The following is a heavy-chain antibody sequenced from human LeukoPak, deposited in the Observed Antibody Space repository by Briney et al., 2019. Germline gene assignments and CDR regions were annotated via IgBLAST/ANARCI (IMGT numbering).Heavy chain of an antibody. V-gene: IGHV1-69*13. CDR2: IVPIFGTA. CDR1: GGAFNNYA. D-gene: IGHD6-13*01. J-gene: IGHJ5*02. Sequence: GASVKVSCKASGGAFNNYAINWVRQAPGQGLEWMGGIVPIFGTATYAQKFQGRVTITADESTSTAYMELSSLRSDDTAIYYCARDHRLQLENWFDPWGQGTLVTVSS. CDR3: ARDHRLQLENWFDP.